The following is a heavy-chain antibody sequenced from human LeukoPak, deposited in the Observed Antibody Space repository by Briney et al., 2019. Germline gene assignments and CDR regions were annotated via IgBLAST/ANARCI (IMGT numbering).Heavy chain of an antibody. CDR2: INPNSGGT. Sequence: GASVKVSCKASGYTFTGYYMHWVRQAPGQGLEWMGWINPNSGGTNYAQKFQGRVTMTRDTSISTAYMELSRLRSDDTAVYYCARLRGYYDSSGYFRDFQHWGQGTLVTVSS. CDR1: GYTFTGYY. D-gene: IGHD3-22*01. V-gene: IGHV1-2*02. J-gene: IGHJ1*01. CDR3: ARLRGYYDSSGYFRDFQH.